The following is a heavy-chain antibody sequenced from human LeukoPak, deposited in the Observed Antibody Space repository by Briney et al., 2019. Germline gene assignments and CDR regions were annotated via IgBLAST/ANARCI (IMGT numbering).Heavy chain of an antibody. D-gene: IGHD4-17*01. Sequence: SVKVSCKTSGGTFSSYAISWVRQAPGQGLEWMGGIIPIFGTANYAQKFQGRVTITADESTSTAYMELSSLRSEDTAVYYCAGSTVTRLAEYFQHWGQGTLVTVSS. CDR1: GGTFSSYA. CDR2: IIPIFGTA. J-gene: IGHJ1*01. CDR3: AGSTVTRLAEYFQH. V-gene: IGHV1-69*13.